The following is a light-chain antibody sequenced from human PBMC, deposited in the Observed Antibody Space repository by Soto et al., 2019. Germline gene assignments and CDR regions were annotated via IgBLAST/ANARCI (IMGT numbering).Light chain of an antibody. CDR3: SSYAGTHIV. CDR2: EVS. CDR1: SSDVGIYNS. Sequence: QSVLTQPPSASGSPGQSVTISCTGTSSDVGIYNSVSWYQQHPGEAPKLMMYEVSKRPAGVPDRFSGSKSGNTASLTVSGLQAEYEADYYCSSYAGTHIVFGIGTKLTVL. J-gene: IGLJ1*01. V-gene: IGLV2-8*01.